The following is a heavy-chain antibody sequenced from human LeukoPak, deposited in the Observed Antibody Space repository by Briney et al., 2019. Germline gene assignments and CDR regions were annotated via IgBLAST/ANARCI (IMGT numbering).Heavy chain of an antibody. CDR3: ARVGTAMVYYYMDV. J-gene: IGHJ6*03. D-gene: IGHD5-18*01. CDR1: GFTFSSYS. Sequence: GGSLRLSCAASGFTFSSYSMNWVRQAPGKGLEWVSSISSSSSYMYYADSVKGRFTISRDNAKNSLYLQMNSLGAEDTAVYYCARVGTAMVYYYMDVWGKGTTVTVSS. CDR2: ISSSSSYM. V-gene: IGHV3-21*01.